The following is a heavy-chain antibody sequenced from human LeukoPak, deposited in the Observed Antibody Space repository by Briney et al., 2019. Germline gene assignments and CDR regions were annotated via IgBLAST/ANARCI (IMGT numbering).Heavy chain of an antibody. D-gene: IGHD3-10*01. CDR1: GGTFISYA. J-gene: IGHJ5*02. Sequence: SAKVSSKASGGTFISYAISWVRQAPGQGLEWMGRIIPILGIANYAQKFQGRVTITADKSTSTAYMELSSLRSEDTAVYYCAREPEGVNWFDPWGQGTLVTVSS. CDR2: IIPILGIA. V-gene: IGHV1-69*04. CDR3: AREPEGVNWFDP.